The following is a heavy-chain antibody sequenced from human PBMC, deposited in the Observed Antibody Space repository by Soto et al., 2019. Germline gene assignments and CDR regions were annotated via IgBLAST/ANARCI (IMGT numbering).Heavy chain of an antibody. V-gene: IGHV1-69*06. CDR1: GGTFSSYA. J-gene: IGHJ6*02. CDR3: ARGYSYGFGSLYYGMDV. Sequence: QLQLVQSGAEVKKPGSSVKVSCQASGGTFSSYAISWVRQAPGQGLEWMGGIIPIFGTANYAQKFQGRVTITADKSTSTAYMELSSLISEDTAVYYCARGYSYGFGSLYYGMDVWGQGTTVTVSS. CDR2: IIPIFGTA. D-gene: IGHD5-18*01.